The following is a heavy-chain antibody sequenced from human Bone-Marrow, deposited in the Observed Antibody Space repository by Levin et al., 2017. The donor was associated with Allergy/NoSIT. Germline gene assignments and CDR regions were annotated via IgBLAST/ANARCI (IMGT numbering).Heavy chain of an antibody. D-gene: IGHD6-19*01. Sequence: SETLSLTCAVSGGSITSSNWWSWVRQSPGMGLEWIGEIYHSGSTNYNPSLKSRVTISVDKYKNQFSLKLTSVTAADTAVYCCAREATGWIRLNYYFYMDVWGKGTTVTVSS. CDR2: IYHSGST. J-gene: IGHJ6*03. CDR3: AREATGWIRLNYYFYMDV. CDR1: GGSITSSNW. V-gene: IGHV4-4*01.